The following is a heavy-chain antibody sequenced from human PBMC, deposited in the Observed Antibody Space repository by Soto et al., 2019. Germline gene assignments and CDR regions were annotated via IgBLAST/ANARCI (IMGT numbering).Heavy chain of an antibody. CDR3: ARLIN. J-gene: IGHJ4*02. D-gene: IGHD2-8*01. CDR1: GGSISSDNW. CDR2: IYHSGNT. V-gene: IGHV4-4*02. Sequence: QVHLQESGPDLVRPSETLSLTCSFFGGSISSDNWWSWAAETPGKGLEWIGEIYHSGNTNYNPSLKSRVTISVDKSKNQFSLKVTSVTAADTALYYCARLINWGQGTLVTVSS.